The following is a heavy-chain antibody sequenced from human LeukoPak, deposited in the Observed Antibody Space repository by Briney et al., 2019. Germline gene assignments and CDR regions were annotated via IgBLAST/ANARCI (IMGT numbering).Heavy chain of an antibody. V-gene: IGHV4-59*11. J-gene: IGHJ5*02. CDR2: IYYSGST. CDR3: ARLYDSSDYTNWLDP. CDR1: GGSTSGPS. D-gene: IGHD3-22*01. Sequence: PSGTLSLTCLDPGGSTSGPSWGGIRHPPGRGREWMGYIYYSGSTKYNPSLKSRVTISVDTSKNQFSLKLSSVTAADTAVYYCARLYDSSDYTNWLDPWGQGALVTVSS.